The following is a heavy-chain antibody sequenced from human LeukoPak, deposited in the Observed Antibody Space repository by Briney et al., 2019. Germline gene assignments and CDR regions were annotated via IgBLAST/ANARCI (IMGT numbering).Heavy chain of an antibody. D-gene: IGHD3-16*01. Sequence: PSETLSLTCTVSGYSVSSSNYYWSWIRQSPGKGLEWIGYIYYSGTTNYNPSLKSRVTVSVDTSKNQFSLKLNSMTAADTAVYYCASKRSGGSYFDYWGRGILVTVSS. V-gene: IGHV4-61*01. J-gene: IGHJ4*02. CDR3: ASKRSGGSYFDY. CDR1: GYSVSSSNYY. CDR2: IYYSGTT.